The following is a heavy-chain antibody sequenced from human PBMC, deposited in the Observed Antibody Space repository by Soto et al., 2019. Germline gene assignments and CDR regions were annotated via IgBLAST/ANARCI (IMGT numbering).Heavy chain of an antibody. CDR1: GGSFSGYY. J-gene: IGHJ4*02. Sequence: QVQLQQWGAGLLKPSETLSLTCAVYGGSFSGYYWSWIRQPPGKGLEWIGEINHSGSTNYNPSLKSRVTISVDTSKNQFSLKLSSVTAADTAVYYCARESFGGSVEVVPSYYFDYWGQGTLVTVSS. D-gene: IGHD2-2*01. CDR3: ARESFGGSVEVVPSYYFDY. CDR2: INHSGST. V-gene: IGHV4-34*01.